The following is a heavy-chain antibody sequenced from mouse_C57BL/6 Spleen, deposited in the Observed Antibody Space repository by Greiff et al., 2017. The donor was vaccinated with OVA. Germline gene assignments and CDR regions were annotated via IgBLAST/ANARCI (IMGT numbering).Heavy chain of an antibody. CDR2: ISSGGSYT. V-gene: IGHV5-6*01. CDR3: ASHYDYDDKGYYFDY. J-gene: IGHJ2*01. CDR1: GFTFSSYG. Sequence: EVQGVESGGDLVKPGGSLKLSCAASGFTFSSYGMSWVRQTPDKRLEWVATISSGGSYTYYPDSVKGRFTISRDNAKNTLYLQMSSLKSEDTAMYYWASHYDYDDKGYYFDYWGQGTTLTVSS. D-gene: IGHD2-4*01.